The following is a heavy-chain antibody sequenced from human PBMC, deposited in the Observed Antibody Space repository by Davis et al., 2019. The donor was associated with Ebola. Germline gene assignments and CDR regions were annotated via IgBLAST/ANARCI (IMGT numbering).Heavy chain of an antibody. CDR1: GYTFTSYD. D-gene: IGHD3-10*01. J-gene: IGHJ4*02. CDR3: AMVQGVIIRGHFDY. V-gene: IGHV1-8*01. Sequence: ASVKVSCKASGYTFTSYDINWVRQAPGQGLEWMGWMNPNSGNTGYAQKFQGRVTITADESTSTAYMELSSLRSEDTAVYYCAMVQGVIIRGHFDYWGQGTLVTVSS. CDR2: MNPNSGNT.